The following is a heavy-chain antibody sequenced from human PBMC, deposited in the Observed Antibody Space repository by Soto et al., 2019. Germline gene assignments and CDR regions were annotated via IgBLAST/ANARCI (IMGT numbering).Heavy chain of an antibody. Sequence: ASVKVSCKASGYTFTDYYVHWVRQAPGQGLEWMGWINPSSGGTNYAQKFQGRVTMTRDTSISTAYMELNRLRSDDTAVYYCARDQSPSSGWPGMDVWGQGTTVTVSS. CDR2: INPSSGGT. D-gene: IGHD6-19*01. CDR3: ARDQSPSSGWPGMDV. V-gene: IGHV1-2*02. CDR1: GYTFTDYY. J-gene: IGHJ6*02.